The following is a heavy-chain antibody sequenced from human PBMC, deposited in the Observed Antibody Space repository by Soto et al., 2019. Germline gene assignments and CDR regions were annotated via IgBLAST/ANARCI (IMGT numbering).Heavy chain of an antibody. V-gene: IGHV1-69*02. D-gene: IGHD2-21*01. CDR1: GGTFSTSS. CDR3: TIGSWSGEVFDI. Sequence: QVQLVQSGAEVKKPGSSVKVSCKYSGGTFSTSSMFWVRQAPGQGLEWMGRIIPMLGVRNYAQRFQDRVTITADKSTATVHMELSSLRSEDTALYYCTIGSWSGEVFDIWGQGTMVTVSS. J-gene: IGHJ3*02. CDR2: IIPMLGVR.